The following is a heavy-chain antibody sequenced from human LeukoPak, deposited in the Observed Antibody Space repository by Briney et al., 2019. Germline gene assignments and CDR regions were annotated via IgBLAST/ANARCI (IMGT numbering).Heavy chain of an antibody. CDR2: ISGSGGST. J-gene: IGHJ4*02. CDR3: AKCDLLEWLLDNFDY. V-gene: IGHV3-23*01. D-gene: IGHD3-3*01. CDR1: GFTFSSYS. Sequence: GGSLRLSCAASGFTFSSYSMSWVRQAPGKGLEWVSAISGSGGSTYYADSVKGQFTISRDNSKNTLYLQMNSLRAEDTAVYYCAKCDLLEWLLDNFDYWGQGTLVTVSS.